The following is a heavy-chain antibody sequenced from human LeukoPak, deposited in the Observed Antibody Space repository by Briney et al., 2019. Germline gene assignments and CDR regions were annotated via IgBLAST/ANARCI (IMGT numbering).Heavy chain of an antibody. CDR1: GDSVSSNGAA. Sequence: SQTLSLTCAISGDSVSSNGAAWDWIRQSPSRGLEWLGRTYYRSKWYDDYAVAVKSRITINPDTSKNQFSLQLNSVTPEDTAVYYCTRGASYISGWYPFDYWGQGTLVTVSS. D-gene: IGHD6-19*01. CDR2: TYYRSKWYD. V-gene: IGHV6-1*01. CDR3: TRGASYISGWYPFDY. J-gene: IGHJ4*02.